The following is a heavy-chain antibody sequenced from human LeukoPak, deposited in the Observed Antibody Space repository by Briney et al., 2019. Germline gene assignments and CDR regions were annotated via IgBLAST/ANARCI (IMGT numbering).Heavy chain of an antibody. CDR1: GFTFSSYW. Sequence: GGSLRLSCAASGFTFSSYWMSWVRQAPGKGLECVANIKEDGSEEYYVDSVKGRFSISRDNAKNSLYLQMNSLRAEDTAVYYCARDWLAGNPYHAFDLWGKGTMVTVSS. V-gene: IGHV3-7*01. D-gene: IGHD3-22*01. J-gene: IGHJ3*01. CDR3: ARDWLAGNPYHAFDL. CDR2: IKEDGSEE.